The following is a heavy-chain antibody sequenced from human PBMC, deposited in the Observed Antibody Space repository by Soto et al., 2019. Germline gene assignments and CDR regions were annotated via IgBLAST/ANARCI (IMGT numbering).Heavy chain of an antibody. CDR1: GGSISSGGYY. J-gene: IGHJ3*02. CDR3: ARELPTVVTRGDAFDI. V-gene: IGHV4-31*03. CDR2: IYYSGST. Sequence: QVQLQESGPGLVKPSQTLSLTCTVSGGSISSGGYYWSWVRQHPGKGLEWIGYIYYSGSTYYNPSLKSRVTISVDTSKNQFSLKLSSVTAADTAVYYCARELPTVVTRGDAFDIWGQGTMVTVSS. D-gene: IGHD4-17*01.